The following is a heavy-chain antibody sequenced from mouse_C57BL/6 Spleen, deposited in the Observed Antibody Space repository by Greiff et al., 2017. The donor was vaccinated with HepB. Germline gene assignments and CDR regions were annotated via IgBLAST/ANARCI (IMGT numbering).Heavy chain of an antibody. CDR1: GFTFSDYG. CDR3: ARRLGRDWYFDV. V-gene: IGHV5-17*01. J-gene: IGHJ1*03. Sequence: EVKLQESGGGLVKPGGSLKLSCAASGFTFSDYGMHWVRQAPEKGLEWVAYISSGSSTIYYADTVKGRFTISRDNAKNTLFLQMTSLRSEDTAMYYCARRLGRDWYFDVWGTGTTVTVSS. D-gene: IGHD4-1*01. CDR2: ISSGSSTI.